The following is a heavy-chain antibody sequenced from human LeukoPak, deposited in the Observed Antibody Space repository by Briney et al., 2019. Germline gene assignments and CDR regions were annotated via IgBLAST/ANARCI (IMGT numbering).Heavy chain of an antibody. CDR2: IYHSGST. CDR3: ATDHDYVDGLMNWYFDL. D-gene: IGHD4-17*01. J-gene: IGHJ2*01. V-gene: IGHV4-38-2*02. Sequence: SETLSLTCTVSGYSISSGYYWGWIRQPPGKGLEWIGSIYHSGSTYYNPSLKSRVTISVDTSKNQFSLKLSSVTAADTAVYYCATDHDYVDGLMNWYFDLWGRGTLVTVSS. CDR1: GYSISSGYY.